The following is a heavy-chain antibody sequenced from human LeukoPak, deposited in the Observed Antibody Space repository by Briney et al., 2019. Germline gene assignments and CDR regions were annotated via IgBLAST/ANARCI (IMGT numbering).Heavy chain of an antibody. V-gene: IGHV3-48*03. CDR3: AKVASEYYGLDV. Sequence: GGPLRLSCAASGFTFSSYEFSWVPQAPGKGLEWVSYISITGGIKYYGQPVKGRFTISSDNAKISLYLQMDSLRGEDMAVYYCAKVASEYYGLDVWGKGTTVTVS. CDR1: GFTFSSYE. CDR2: ISITGGIK. D-gene: IGHD1-14*01. J-gene: IGHJ6*01.